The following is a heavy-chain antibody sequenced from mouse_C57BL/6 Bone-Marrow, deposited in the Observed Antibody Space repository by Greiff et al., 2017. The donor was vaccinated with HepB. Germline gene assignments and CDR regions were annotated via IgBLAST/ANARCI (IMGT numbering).Heavy chain of an antibody. Sequence: EVQGVESGGGLVQPKGSLKLSCAASGFTFNTYAMHWVRQAPGKGLEWVARIRSKSSNYATYYADSVKDRFTISRDDSQSMLYLQMNNLKTEDTAMYYCVRDYGTVVQGYFDVWGTGTTVTVSS. D-gene: IGHD1-1*01. V-gene: IGHV10-3*01. CDR3: VRDYGTVVQGYFDV. CDR2: IRSKSSNYAT. CDR1: GFTFNTYA. J-gene: IGHJ1*03.